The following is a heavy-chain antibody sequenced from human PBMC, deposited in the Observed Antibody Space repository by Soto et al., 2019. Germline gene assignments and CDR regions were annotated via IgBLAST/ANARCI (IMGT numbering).Heavy chain of an antibody. J-gene: IGHJ4*02. CDR3: EKATYSREAAEN. CDR2: ISWNSGRM. CDR1: GFTFSDYS. V-gene: IGHV3-9*01. Sequence: GVSXRLSCSSSGFTFSDYSMHWLRQAPGKGLEFVSGISWNSGRMGYADSVNGRLTISRDNAKNSLYMQMNSMRAEDTDLYYCEKATYSREAAENWGQGTLVTVS. D-gene: IGHD6-13*01.